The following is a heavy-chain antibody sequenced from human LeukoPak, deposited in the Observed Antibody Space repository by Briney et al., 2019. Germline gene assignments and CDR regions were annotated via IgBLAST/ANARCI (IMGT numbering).Heavy chain of an antibody. J-gene: IGHJ3*02. CDR2: IYYSGST. CDR1: GGSISGSTYF. D-gene: IGHD1-26*01. V-gene: IGHV4-39*07. CDR3: ARDNDSGDAFDI. Sequence: SETLSLTCTVSGGSISGSTYFWGWIRQSPGKGLEWIGSIYYSGSTYYNPSLKSRVTISVDTSKNQFSLKLSPVTAADTAVYYCARDNDSGDAFDIWGQGTMVTVSS.